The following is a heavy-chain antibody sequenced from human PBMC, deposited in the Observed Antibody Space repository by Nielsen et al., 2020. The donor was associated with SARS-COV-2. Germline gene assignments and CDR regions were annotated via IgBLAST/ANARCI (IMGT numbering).Heavy chain of an antibody. J-gene: IGHJ6*02. Sequence: GESLKISCEASGFTFNNYGMYWVRQAPGKGLEWVASISYEGSEKYYADSLKGRFTVSRDTSRNTVYLQMNSLSAEDTAVYHCAKRRAVFMLTFGGEGAMDVWGQGTTVSVSS. D-gene: IGHD3-16*01. CDR3: AKRRAVFMLTFGGEGAMDV. V-gene: IGHV3-30*18. CDR1: GFTFNNYG. CDR2: ISYEGSEK.